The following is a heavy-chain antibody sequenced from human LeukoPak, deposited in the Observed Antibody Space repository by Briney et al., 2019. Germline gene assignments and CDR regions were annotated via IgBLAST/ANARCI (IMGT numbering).Heavy chain of an antibody. CDR3: AREGGNSYEL. V-gene: IGHV4-59*12. CDR2: IYYSGGT. Sequence: SETLSLTCIVSGGSMSSYYWNWIRQPPGKGLEWIGYIYYSGGTNYNPSLKSRVTISVDTSKNQFSLKLSSVTAADTAVYYCAREGGNSYELWGQGTTVTVSS. J-gene: IGHJ6*02. CDR1: GGSMSSYY. D-gene: IGHD4-23*01.